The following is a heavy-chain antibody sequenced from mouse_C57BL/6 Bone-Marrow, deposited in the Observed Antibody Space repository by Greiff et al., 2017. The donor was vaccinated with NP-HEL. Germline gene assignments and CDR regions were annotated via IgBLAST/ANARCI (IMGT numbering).Heavy chain of an antibody. V-gene: IGHV5-4*03. J-gene: IGHJ3*01. CDR1: GFTFSSYA. CDR3: AIPSSGYDWFAY. Sequence: EVKLMESGGGLVKPGGSLKLSCAASGFTFSSYAMSWVRQTPEKRLEWVATISDGGSYTYYPDNVKGRFTISRDNAKNNLYLQMSHLKSEDTAMYYCAIPSSGYDWFAYWGQGTLVTVSA. CDR2: ISDGGSYT. D-gene: IGHD3-2*02.